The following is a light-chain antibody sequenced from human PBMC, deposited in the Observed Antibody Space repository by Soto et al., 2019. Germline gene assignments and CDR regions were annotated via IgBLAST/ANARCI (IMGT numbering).Light chain of an antibody. CDR3: HSYDSSMSGSGV. J-gene: IGLJ2*01. Sequence: QAVVTQPPSMSGAPGQRVTISCTGSSSNIGAGYDVHWYQQLPGTAPKLLIYGNNNRPSGVPDRFSGSKSGTSASLAISGLQAEDEADYYCHSYDSSMSGSGVFGGGTKLTVL. CDR2: GNN. V-gene: IGLV1-40*01. CDR1: SSNIGAGYD.